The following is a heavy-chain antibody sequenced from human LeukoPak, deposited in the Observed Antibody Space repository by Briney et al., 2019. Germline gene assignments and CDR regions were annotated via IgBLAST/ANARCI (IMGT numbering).Heavy chain of an antibody. CDR2: INHSGST. CDR1: GGSFSGYY. Sequence: SETLSLTCAVYGGSFSGYYWSWIRQPPGKGLEWIGEINHSGSTNYNPSLKSRVTISVDTSKNRFSLKLSSVTAADTAVYYCARIGGIVLFDPWGQGTLVTVSS. J-gene: IGHJ5*02. CDR3: ARIGGIVLFDP. D-gene: IGHD2-15*01. V-gene: IGHV4-34*01.